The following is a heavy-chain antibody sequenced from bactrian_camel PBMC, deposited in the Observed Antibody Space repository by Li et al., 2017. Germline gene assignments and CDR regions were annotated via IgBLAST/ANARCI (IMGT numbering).Heavy chain of an antibody. D-gene: IGHD1*01. CDR1: GFY. Sequence: VQLVESGGGLVQPGESLRLSCAGSGFYMSWVRQAPGKGLEWVSGIDSGGGRRWYADSLNGRVSISKDNAKNTLYLQLNNLKTEDTAMYYCALDVRCWLPPLRWSNWGQGTQVTVS. V-gene: IGHV3S40*01. J-gene: IGHJ4*01. CDR2: IDSGGGRR. CDR3: ALDVRCWLPPLRWSN.